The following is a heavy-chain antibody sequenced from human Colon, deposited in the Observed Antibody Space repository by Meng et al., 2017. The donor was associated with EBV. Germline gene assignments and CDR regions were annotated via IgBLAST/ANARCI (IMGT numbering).Heavy chain of an antibody. CDR1: GGSLSSRNW. CDR2: IYHSGST. CDR3: ARVGAYCGGDCYHPR. Sequence: QGPRQGSGPGLVKPSGTPSLTGAVSGGSLSSRNWWSWVRQPPGKGLEWIGEIYHSGSTNYNPSLKSRVTISVDESKNQFSLRLSSVTAADTAVYYCARVGAYCGGDCYHPRWGQGTLVTVSS. D-gene: IGHD2-21*02. J-gene: IGHJ4*02. V-gene: IGHV4-4*02.